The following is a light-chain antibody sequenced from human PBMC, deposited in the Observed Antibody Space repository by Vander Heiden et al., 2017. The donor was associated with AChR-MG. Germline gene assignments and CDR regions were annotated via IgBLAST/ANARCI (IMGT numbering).Light chain of an antibody. CDR1: SNDVGGYNY. Sequence: QSALTQPASVSGSPGQSVAISCTGTSNDVGGYNYVSWYQHHPGKAPKVIIFDGSMRPSGVSNRFSGSKSGNTASLTISGLQAEDEADYYCSSYTGSSTWVFGGGTKVTVL. V-gene: IGLV2-14*03. CDR3: SSYTGSSTWV. J-gene: IGLJ3*02. CDR2: DGS.